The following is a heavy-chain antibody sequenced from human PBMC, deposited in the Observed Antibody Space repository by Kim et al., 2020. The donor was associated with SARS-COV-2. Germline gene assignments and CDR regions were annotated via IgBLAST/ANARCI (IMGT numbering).Heavy chain of an antibody. Sequence: SGPTLVNPTQTLTLTCSFSGFSLSTSGVGVGWIRQPPGQALEWLAVIYWDDDWRRSPSLKNRLTITKDTSMNQVVLTMTNMDPADTATYFCAHSLYDSRTWFDPWGQGILVSVSS. CDR2: IYWDDDW. D-gene: IGHD3-22*01. CDR3: AHSLYDSRTWFDP. V-gene: IGHV2-5*02. J-gene: IGHJ5*02. CDR1: GFSLSTSGVG.